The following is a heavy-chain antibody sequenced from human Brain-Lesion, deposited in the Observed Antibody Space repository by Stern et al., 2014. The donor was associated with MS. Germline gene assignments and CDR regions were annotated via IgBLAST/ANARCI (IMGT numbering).Heavy chain of an antibody. CDR1: GGSISSGGYY. Sequence: QVQLQESGPGLVKPSQTLSLSCTVSGGSISSGGYYWSWIRQPAGKGLEWIGRIFNSGSTSYNPSPKSRVTLSIGKAKNHFSLRRNSMTAADTAVYYCARGRVVPGFQYYATDVWGQGTTVIVSS. V-gene: IGHV4-61*02. CDR2: IFNSGST. CDR3: ARGRVVPGFQYYATDV. J-gene: IGHJ6*02. D-gene: IGHD2-2*01.